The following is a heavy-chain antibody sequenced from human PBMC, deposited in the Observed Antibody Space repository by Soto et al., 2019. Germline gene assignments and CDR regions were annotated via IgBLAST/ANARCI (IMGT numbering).Heavy chain of an antibody. CDR2: ISYSGST. D-gene: IGHD2-15*01. Sequence: PSETLSLTCTVSGGSISSSSYYWGWIRQSPEKGLEWIASISYSGSTYYNPSLKSRVTISVDTSKNQFSLKLSSVTAADTAVYYCARHTPAISISDHWGQGTLVTVSS. CDR3: ARHTPAISISDH. CDR1: GGSISSSSYY. J-gene: IGHJ4*02. V-gene: IGHV4-39*01.